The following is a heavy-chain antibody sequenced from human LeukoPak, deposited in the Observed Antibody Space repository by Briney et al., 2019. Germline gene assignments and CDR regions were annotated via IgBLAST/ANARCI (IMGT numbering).Heavy chain of an antibody. D-gene: IGHD6-13*01. CDR1: GYTFTSYG. Sequence: ASVKVSCKASGYTFTSYGINWVRQATGQGLEWMGRMNPNSGNTGYAQKFQGRVTITRNTSISTAYMELRSLRSDDTAVYYCARAAGGGYFDFWGQGTLVTVSS. CDR3: ARAAGGGYFDF. CDR2: MNPNSGNT. V-gene: IGHV1-8*03. J-gene: IGHJ4*02.